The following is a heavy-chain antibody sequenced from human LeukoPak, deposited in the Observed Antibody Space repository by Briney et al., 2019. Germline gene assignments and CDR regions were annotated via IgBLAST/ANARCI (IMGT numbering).Heavy chain of an antibody. Sequence: GGSLRLSCAASGFTFSPYSMNWVRQAPGKGLEWVGRIKSKTGGGTTDYAAPVKGRVTISRDDSKNTLYLQMNSLKTEDTAVYYCTTWVSTGPYYFDYWGQGTLVTVSS. CDR3: TTWVSTGPYYFDY. V-gene: IGHV3-15*01. CDR1: GFTFSPYS. J-gene: IGHJ4*02. D-gene: IGHD5/OR15-5a*01. CDR2: IKSKTGGGTT.